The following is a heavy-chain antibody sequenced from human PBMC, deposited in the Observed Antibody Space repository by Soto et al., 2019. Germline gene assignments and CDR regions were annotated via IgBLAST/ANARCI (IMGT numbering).Heavy chain of an antibody. D-gene: IGHD1-26*01. CDR2: IYYSGST. J-gene: IGHJ4*02. Sequence: SETLSLTCTVSGGSVSSGSYYWSWIRQPPGKGLEWIGYIYYSGSTNYNPSLKSRVTISVDTSKNQFSLKLSSVTAADTAVYYCARNSGSYYDGVDYWGQGTLVTVSS. CDR1: GGSVSSGSYY. V-gene: IGHV4-61*01. CDR3: ARNSGSYYDGVDY.